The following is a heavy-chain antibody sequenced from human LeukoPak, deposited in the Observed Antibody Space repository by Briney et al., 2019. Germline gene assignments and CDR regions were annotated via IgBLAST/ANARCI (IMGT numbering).Heavy chain of an antibody. Sequence: ASVKVCCKASGGTFSSYAISWVRQAPGQGLEWMGGIIPIFGTANYAQKFQGRVTITADESTSTAYMELSSLRSEDTAVYYCARAPSYYYDSSGYCFDYWGQGTLVTVSS. D-gene: IGHD3-22*01. J-gene: IGHJ4*02. CDR1: GGTFSSYA. V-gene: IGHV1-69*13. CDR2: IIPIFGTA. CDR3: ARAPSYYYDSSGYCFDY.